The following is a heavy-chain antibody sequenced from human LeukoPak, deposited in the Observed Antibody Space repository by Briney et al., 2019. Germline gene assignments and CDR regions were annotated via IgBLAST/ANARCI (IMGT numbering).Heavy chain of an antibody. Sequence: GGSLRLSCAASGFTFSSYSMNWVRQAPGKGLEWVANIKEDGSEKFYVDSVKGRFTISRDKAKNSLYLQMNSLRAEDTAVYYCSRGGRYWGQGILVSVSS. V-gene: IGHV3-7*01. CDR1: GFTFSSYS. CDR3: SRGGRY. J-gene: IGHJ4*02. CDR2: IKEDGSEK.